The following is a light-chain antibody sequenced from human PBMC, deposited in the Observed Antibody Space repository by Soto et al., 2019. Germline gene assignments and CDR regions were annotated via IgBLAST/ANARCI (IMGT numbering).Light chain of an antibody. CDR1: QYVGTR. J-gene: IGKJ2*01. CDR3: HQYNNWPPKYT. V-gene: IGKV3-11*01. CDR2: YMS. Sequence: EIVLTQSPATLSSSPGETATLSCRASQYVGTRLAWYQHKPGQAPRLLIYYMSKRATGIPARFSGSGSGTDFTLTISSLAPEDFAVYYCHQYNNWPPKYTFGQGTKLEIK.